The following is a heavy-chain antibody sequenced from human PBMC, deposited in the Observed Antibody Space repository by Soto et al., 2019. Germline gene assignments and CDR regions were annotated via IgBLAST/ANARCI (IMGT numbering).Heavy chain of an antibody. V-gene: IGHV3-21*01. J-gene: IGHJ4*02. Sequence: EVQLVESGGGLVKPGGSLRLSCAASGFTFSSYSMNWVRQAPGKGLEWVSSISSSSSYIYYADSVKGRFTISRDNAKKSLYLQMNSLRAEDTAVYYCAREPYGDYEQARDYWGQGTLVTVSS. CDR1: GFTFSSYS. D-gene: IGHD4-17*01. CDR2: ISSSSSYI. CDR3: AREPYGDYEQARDY.